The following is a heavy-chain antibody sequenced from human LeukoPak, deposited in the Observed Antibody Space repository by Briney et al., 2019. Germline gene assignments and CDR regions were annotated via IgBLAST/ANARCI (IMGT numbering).Heavy chain of an antibody. D-gene: IGHD3-22*01. J-gene: IGHJ4*02. V-gene: IGHV3-23*01. CDR2: ISGSGGST. CDR3: AKPRDDSSGYYYYFDY. CDR1: GLTFSSYA. Sequence: GGSLRLSCAASGLTFSSYAMSWVRQAPGKGLEWVSAISGSGGSTYYADSVKGRFTISRDNSKNTLYLQMNSLRAEDTAVYYCAKPRDDSSGYYYYFDYWGQGTLVTVSS.